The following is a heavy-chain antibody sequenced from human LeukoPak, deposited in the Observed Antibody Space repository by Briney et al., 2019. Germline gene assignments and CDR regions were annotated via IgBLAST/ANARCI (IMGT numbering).Heavy chain of an antibody. J-gene: IGHJ4*02. V-gene: IGHV4-34*01. Sequence: SETLSLTCAVYGGSFSGFYWSWIRQPPGKGLEWIGEINHSGSANYNPSLKSRVTKSVDTSKNQFSLKLSSVTAADTAVYYCARGRSIAAAAPNYWGQGTLVTVSS. D-gene: IGHD6-13*01. CDR3: ARGRSIAAAAPNY. CDR2: INHSGSA. CDR1: GGSFSGFY.